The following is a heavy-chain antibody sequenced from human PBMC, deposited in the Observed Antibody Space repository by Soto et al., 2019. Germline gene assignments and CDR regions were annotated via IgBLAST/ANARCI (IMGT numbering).Heavy chain of an antibody. V-gene: IGHV3-23*01. Sequence: GLLRLSCGAFGFTISNYAMSRVRQAPGKGLEWFSAVTGGGGDTYYADSVKGRFTISRDNSDNTLYLQMNSLRAEDTAVYYCAKGSAGSRPYYFEYWGQGTLVTVSS. J-gene: IGHJ4*02. CDR3: AKGSAGSRPYYFEY. D-gene: IGHD6-13*01. CDR1: GFTISNYA. CDR2: VTGGGGDT.